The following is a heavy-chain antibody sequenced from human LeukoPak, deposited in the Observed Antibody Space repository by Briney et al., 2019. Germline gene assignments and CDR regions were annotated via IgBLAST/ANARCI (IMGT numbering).Heavy chain of an antibody. CDR2: IYYSGST. D-gene: IGHD4-11*01. V-gene: IGHV4-39*01. CDR1: GGSISSSSYY. Sequence: SETLSLTCTVSGGSISSSSYYWGWIRQPPGKGLEWIGSIYYSGSTYYNPSLKSRVTISVDTSKNQFSLKLSSVTAADTAVYYCARGVTVTPLYYYYYYMDVWGKGTTVTVSS. J-gene: IGHJ6*03. CDR3: ARGVTVTPLYYYYYYMDV.